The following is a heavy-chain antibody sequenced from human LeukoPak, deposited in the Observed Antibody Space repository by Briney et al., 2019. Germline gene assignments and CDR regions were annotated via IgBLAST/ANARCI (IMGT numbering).Heavy chain of an antibody. V-gene: IGHV3-21*01. Sequence: PGGSLRLSCAASGFTFSSYSMNWVRQAPGKGPEWVSSISSSSSYIYYADSVKGRFTISRDNAKNSLYLQMNSLRAEDTAVYYCARAPGYDSSGYEHWGQGTLVTVSS. J-gene: IGHJ4*02. D-gene: IGHD3-22*01. CDR3: ARAPGYDSSGYEH. CDR2: ISSSSSYI. CDR1: GFTFSSYS.